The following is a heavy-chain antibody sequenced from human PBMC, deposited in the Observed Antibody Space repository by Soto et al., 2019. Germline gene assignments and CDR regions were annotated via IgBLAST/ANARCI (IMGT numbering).Heavy chain of an antibody. CDR1: GYTFSDYG. V-gene: IGHV1-18*01. J-gene: IGHJ4*02. D-gene: IGHD2-2*01. CDR2: INTFNGNT. CDR3: GRGFIPEKY. Sequence: QVHLVQSESEVKMLGASVKVSCKTSGYTFSDYGVSWVRQAPGQGLEWMGGINTFNGNTKYEQKFQGRVTFSIDTSTRTGFLELTSLKFNDAAGYYCGRGFIPEKYWGQGTRVTVSS.